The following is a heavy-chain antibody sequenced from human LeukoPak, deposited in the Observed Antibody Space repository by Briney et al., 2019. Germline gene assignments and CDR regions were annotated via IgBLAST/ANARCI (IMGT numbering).Heavy chain of an antibody. D-gene: IGHD2-15*01. CDR3: ADIGGGGSNTR. CDR2: LSGSGITT. J-gene: IGHJ1*01. V-gene: IGHV3-23*01. CDR1: GFTFSNSA. Sequence: GGSLRLSCAASGFTFSNSAMSWVRQAPGKGLEWVSTLSGSGITTYYADSVKGRFTISRDNSKNTLYLQMSSLKSEDTAVYYCADIGGGGSNTRWGEGTVVTVSS.